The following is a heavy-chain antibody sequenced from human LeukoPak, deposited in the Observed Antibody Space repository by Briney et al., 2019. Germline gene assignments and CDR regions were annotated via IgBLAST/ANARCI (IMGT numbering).Heavy chain of an antibody. Sequence: PGRSLRLSCAASGFTFSSYAMHWVRQAPGKGLEWVAVISYDGSNKYYADSVKGRFTISRDNSKNTLYLQMNSLRAEDTAVYYCARPVGVVGAAALYYMDVWGKGTTVTVSS. CDR1: GFTFSSYA. D-gene: IGHD2-15*01. J-gene: IGHJ6*03. CDR3: ARPVGVVGAAALYYMDV. V-gene: IGHV3-30-3*01. CDR2: ISYDGSNK.